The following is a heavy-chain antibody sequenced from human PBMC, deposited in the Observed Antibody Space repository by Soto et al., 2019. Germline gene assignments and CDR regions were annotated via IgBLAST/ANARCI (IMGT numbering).Heavy chain of an antibody. Sequence: VQLVQSGAEVKKPGASVKVSCKASGYTFTSYAMHWVRQAPGQRLEWMGWINAGNGNTKYSQKFQGRVTITRDTSASTAYMELSSLRSEDTAVYYCARDLPVTRAMVRTSYYYGMDVWGQGTTVTVSS. CDR3: ARDLPVTRAMVRTSYYYGMDV. D-gene: IGHD3-10*01. V-gene: IGHV1-3*01. J-gene: IGHJ6*02. CDR1: GYTFTSYA. CDR2: INAGNGNT.